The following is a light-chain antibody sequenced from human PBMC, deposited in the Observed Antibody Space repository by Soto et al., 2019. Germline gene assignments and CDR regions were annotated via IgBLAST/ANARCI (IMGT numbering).Light chain of an antibody. CDR3: QQSSTTPYT. CDR2: TAS. V-gene: IGKV1-39*01. J-gene: IGKJ2*01. CDR1: QHIDTF. Sequence: EIQMTQSPLSLSASVGDRVTITCRASQHIDTFLVWYQVKPGKAPKLLIQTASSLHSGVPSRFSRGGFGTSFTLTISSLQPEDFATYYCQQSSTTPYTFGQGTKLEIK.